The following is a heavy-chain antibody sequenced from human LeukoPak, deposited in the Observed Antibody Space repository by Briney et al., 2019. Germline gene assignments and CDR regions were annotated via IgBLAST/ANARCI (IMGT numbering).Heavy chain of an antibody. V-gene: IGHV6-1*01. CDR1: GDSVSSNSAA. J-gene: IGHJ5*02. CDR2: TYYRSKWYN. CDR3: ASGLVVGSFLVEYNWFDP. Sequence: SQTLSLTCAISGDSVSSNSAAWNWIRQSPARGLEWLGRTYYRSKWYNDYAVSVKSRITINPDTSKNQFSLQLNSVTPEDTAVYYCASGLVVGSFLVEYNWFDPWGQGTLVTVSS. D-gene: IGHD2-15*01.